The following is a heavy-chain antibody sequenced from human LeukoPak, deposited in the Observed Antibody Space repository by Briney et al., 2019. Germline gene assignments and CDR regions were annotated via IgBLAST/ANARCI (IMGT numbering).Heavy chain of an antibody. CDR1: RFTFSSYG. Sequence: GGSLRLSCAASRFTFSSYGMSWVRQAPGKGLEWVSAIGGRDGSTYYADSVKGRFTISRDNSKNTLYVQMNSLRAEDTAVYYCAKGHYYGSGSLDYWGQGTLVTVSS. J-gene: IGHJ4*02. CDR3: AKGHYYGSGSLDY. V-gene: IGHV3-23*01. CDR2: IGGRDGST. D-gene: IGHD3-10*01.